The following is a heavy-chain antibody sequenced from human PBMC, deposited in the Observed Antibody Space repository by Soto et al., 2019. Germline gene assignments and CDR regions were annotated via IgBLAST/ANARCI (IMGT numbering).Heavy chain of an antibody. CDR3: ARDVGSITLIRGVLNSYYYAMDV. J-gene: IGHJ6*02. D-gene: IGHD3-10*01. CDR1: GFSVSRAY. CDR2: IYSSGST. V-gene: IGHV3-53*01. Sequence: GGSLRLSCAASGFSVSRAYMTWVRQAPGKGLEWVSVIYSSGSTYYADSVKGRYAISRDSSENIMYLQMNSLRVEDTAVYYCARDVGSITLIRGVLNSYYYAMDVWGQGATVTVSS.